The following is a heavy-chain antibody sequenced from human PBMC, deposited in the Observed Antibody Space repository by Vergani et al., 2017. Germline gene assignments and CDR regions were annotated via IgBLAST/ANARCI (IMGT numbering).Heavy chain of an antibody. CDR1: GFTFSSYG. D-gene: IGHD3-10*01. V-gene: IGHV3-33*01. CDR2: IWYDGSNK. CDR3: ARGYGSGRYAFDY. J-gene: IGHJ4*02. Sequence: QVQLVESGGGVVQPGRSLRLSCAASGFTFSSYGMHWVRQAPGKGLEWVAVIWYDGSNKYYADSVKGRVTISRDNSKNTLYLQMNSLRAEDTAVYYCARGYGSGRYAFDYGGQGTLVTVSS.